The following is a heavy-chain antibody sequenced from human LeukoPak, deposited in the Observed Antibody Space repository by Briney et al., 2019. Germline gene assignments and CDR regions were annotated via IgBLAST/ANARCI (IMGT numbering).Heavy chain of an antibody. Sequence: GASVKVSCKASGYTFNRYAMNWVRQAPGQGLEWMGWINTNTGNPTYAQGFTGWFVFSLDTSVSTTYLQISSLKAEDTAVYYCARENYDSSGSHYYFDSWGQGTLVTVSS. CDR1: GYTFNRYA. CDR2: INTNTGNP. J-gene: IGHJ4*02. CDR3: ARENYDSSGSHYYFDS. D-gene: IGHD3-22*01. V-gene: IGHV7-4-1*02.